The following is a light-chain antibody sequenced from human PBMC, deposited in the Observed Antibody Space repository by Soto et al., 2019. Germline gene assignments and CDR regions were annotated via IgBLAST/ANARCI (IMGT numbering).Light chain of an antibody. CDR2: DVS. Sequence: QSALTQPRSVSGSPGQSVTISCTGTSSDVGGYNYVSWYQQHPGKAPKLMIYDVSKRPSGVPDRFSGSKSGNTASLTISGLQAEDEADYYCCSYAGSLWVFGGGTQLNRP. J-gene: IGLJ3*02. CDR1: SSDVGGYNY. CDR3: CSYAGSLWV. V-gene: IGLV2-11*01.